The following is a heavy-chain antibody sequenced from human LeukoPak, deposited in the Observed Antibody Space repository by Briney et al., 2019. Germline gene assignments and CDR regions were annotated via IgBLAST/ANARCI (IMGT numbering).Heavy chain of an antibody. Sequence: GGSLRLSCAVSGFTFSGYWMRWVRQAPGKGLEWVASINKDGSEKRYVDSVKDRFTISRDNAQNSVYLRMTGLGAEDTAVYYCATYTKYFEAPGTDYWGQGALVTVSS. V-gene: IGHV3-7*01. CDR1: GFTFSGYW. J-gene: IGHJ4*02. CDR2: INKDGSEK. CDR3: ATYTKYFEAPGTDY. D-gene: IGHD6-13*01.